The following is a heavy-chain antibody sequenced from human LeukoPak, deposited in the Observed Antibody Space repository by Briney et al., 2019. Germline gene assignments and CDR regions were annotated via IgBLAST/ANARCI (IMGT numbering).Heavy chain of an antibody. CDR3: ARGGRGSYL. J-gene: IGHJ4*02. Sequence: GRSLRLSCAASGFKFSSYGMHWVRQAPGKGLEWVTIIWYDGSNTYYADSVKGRFTISRDNAKNSLYLQMNSLRDEDTAVYYCARGGRGSYLWGQGTLVTVSS. D-gene: IGHD3-16*01. V-gene: IGHV3-33*03. CDR1: GFKFSSYG. CDR2: IWYDGSNT.